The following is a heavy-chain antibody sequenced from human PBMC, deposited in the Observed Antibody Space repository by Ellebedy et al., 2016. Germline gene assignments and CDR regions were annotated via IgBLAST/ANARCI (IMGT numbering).Heavy chain of an antibody. V-gene: IGHV3-23*01. Sequence: GESLKISXVDSGFTFSSYWMSWVRQAPGKGLEWVSTISGNGDKRDFADSVKGRFTISRDNSRNTLHLQMNNLRGEDTAVYYCRQGHYADYWGQGTLVTVSS. CDR3: RQGHYADY. CDR2: ISGNGDKR. J-gene: IGHJ4*02. CDR1: GFTFSSYW.